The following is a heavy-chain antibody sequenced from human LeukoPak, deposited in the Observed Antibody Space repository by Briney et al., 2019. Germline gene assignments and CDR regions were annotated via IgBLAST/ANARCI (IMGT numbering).Heavy chain of an antibody. Sequence: ASVKVSCKASGYTFTSYGISWVRQAPGQGLEWMGWISAYNGNTNYAQKLQGRVTMTTDTSTRTAYMELRSLRSDDTAVYYCARGGQITGTTDDAFDIWGQGTMVTVSS. J-gene: IGHJ3*02. D-gene: IGHD1-7*01. CDR1: GYTFTSYG. V-gene: IGHV1-18*01. CDR2: ISAYNGNT. CDR3: ARGGQITGTTDDAFDI.